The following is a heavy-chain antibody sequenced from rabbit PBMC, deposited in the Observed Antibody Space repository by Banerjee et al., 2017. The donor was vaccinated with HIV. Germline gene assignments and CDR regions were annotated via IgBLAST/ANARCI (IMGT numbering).Heavy chain of an antibody. CDR3: ARGTGYATTGDANYFNF. V-gene: IGHV1S45*01. CDR2: MDAGSSGTT. D-gene: IGHD6-1*01. Sequence: QEQLEESGGDLVKPEGSLTLTCTASGFTLSSYWICWVRQAPGKGLEWIACMDAGSSGTTNYASWAKGRFTISKTSSTTVTLQMTSLTAADTATYFCARGTGYATTGDANYFNFWGQGTLVTVS. J-gene: IGHJ4*01. CDR1: GFTLSSYW.